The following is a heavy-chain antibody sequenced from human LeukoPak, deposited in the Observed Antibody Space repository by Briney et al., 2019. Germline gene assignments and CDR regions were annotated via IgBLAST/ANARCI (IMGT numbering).Heavy chain of an antibody. J-gene: IGHJ4*02. CDR2: IKQDGSKK. CDR3: TRVGYIDEGIDY. D-gene: IGHD5-24*01. Sequence: PGGSLRLSCVASGFPFSSYWMTWVRQAPGKGLEWVANIKQDGSKKSYVDSVKGRFTISRENAKNSLYLQMNSLRAEDTAIYYCTRVGYIDEGIDYWGQGTLVTVSS. CDR1: GFPFSSYW. V-gene: IGHV3-7*04.